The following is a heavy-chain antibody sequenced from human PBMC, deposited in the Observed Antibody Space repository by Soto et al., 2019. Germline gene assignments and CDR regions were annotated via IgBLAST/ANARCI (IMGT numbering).Heavy chain of an antibody. D-gene: IGHD6-13*01. V-gene: IGHV3-33*01. J-gene: IGHJ4*02. Sequence: GGSLRLSCAASGFTFSSYGMHWVRQAPGKGLEWVAVIWYDGSNKYYADSVKGRFTISRDNSKNTLYLQMNSLRAEDTAVYYCARDKSLSIAAAGTIDYWGQGTLVTVSS. CDR3: ARDKSLSIAAAGTIDY. CDR1: GFTFSSYG. CDR2: IWYDGSNK.